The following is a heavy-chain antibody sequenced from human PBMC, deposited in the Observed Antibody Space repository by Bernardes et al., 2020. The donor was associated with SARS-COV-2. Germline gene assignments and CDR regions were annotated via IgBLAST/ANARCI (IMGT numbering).Heavy chain of an antibody. Sequence: ASVKVSCKASGYTFTSYGITWVRQAPGQGLEWMGWISAYNGNTNHAQKLQGRVTMTTDTSTSTAYMELRSLRSDDTAVYYCAREYKKRDLVWFGEPDYYCYGMDVWGQGTTVTVSS. V-gene: IGHV1-18*01. J-gene: IGHJ6*02. CDR1: GYTFTSYG. D-gene: IGHD3-10*01. CDR3: AREYKKRDLVWFGEPDYYCYGMDV. CDR2: ISAYNGNT.